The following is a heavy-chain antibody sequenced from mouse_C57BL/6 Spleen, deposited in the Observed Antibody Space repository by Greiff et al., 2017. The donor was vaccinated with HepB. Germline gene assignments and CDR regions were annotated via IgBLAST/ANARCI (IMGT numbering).Heavy chain of an antibody. CDR1: GFNIKDDY. Sequence: ESGAELVRPGASVKLSCTASGFNIKDDYMHWVKQRPEQGLEWIGWIDPENGDTEYASKFQGKATITADTSSNTAYLQLSSLASEDTAVYYCTIYGYDFDYWGQGTTLTVSS. D-gene: IGHD2-2*01. J-gene: IGHJ2*01. CDR2: IDPENGDT. CDR3: TIYGYDFDY. V-gene: IGHV14-4*01.